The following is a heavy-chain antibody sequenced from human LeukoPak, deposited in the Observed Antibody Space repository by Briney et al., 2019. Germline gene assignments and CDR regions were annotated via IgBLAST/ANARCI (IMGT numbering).Heavy chain of an antibody. Sequence: PSETLSLTCAVYGGSFSGYCWTWIRQPPGKGLEWIGEINHSGSANYNPSLKSRVTISVDTSKNQFSLKLSSVTAADTAVYYCARHGYWGGSYSFMLKYNWFDPWGQGTLVIVSS. D-gene: IGHD1-26*01. V-gene: IGHV4-34*01. J-gene: IGHJ5*02. CDR1: GGSFSGYC. CDR2: INHSGSA. CDR3: ARHGYWGGSYSFMLKYNWFDP.